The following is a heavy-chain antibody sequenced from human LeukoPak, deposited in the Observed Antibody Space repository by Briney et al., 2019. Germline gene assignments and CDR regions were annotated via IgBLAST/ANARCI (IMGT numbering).Heavy chain of an antibody. CDR3: AKDQELWFEPIYYYYGRDV. D-gene: IGHD3-10*01. V-gene: IGHV3-23*01. CDR2: ISGSGGST. Sequence: GGSLRLSCAASGFTFSSYAMSWVRQAPGKGLEWVSAISGSGGSTYYADSVKGRFTISRDNSKNTLYLQMNSLRAEDTAVYYCAKDQELWFEPIYYYYGRDVWGQGTTVTVSS. CDR1: GFTFSSYA. J-gene: IGHJ6*02.